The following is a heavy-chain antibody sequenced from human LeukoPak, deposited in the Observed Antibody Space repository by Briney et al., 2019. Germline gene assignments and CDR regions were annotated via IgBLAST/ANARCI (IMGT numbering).Heavy chain of an antibody. CDR1: GGSFSGYY. V-gene: IGHV4-34*01. CDR2: INHSGST. Sequence: LETLSLTCAVYGGSFSGYYWSWIRQPPGKGLERIGEINHSGSTNYNPSLKSRVTISVDTSKNQFSLKLSSVTAADTAVYYCASKIWGYGSGSYSKGYFDYWGQGTLVTVSS. CDR3: ASKIWGYGSGSYSKGYFDY. D-gene: IGHD3-10*01. J-gene: IGHJ4*02.